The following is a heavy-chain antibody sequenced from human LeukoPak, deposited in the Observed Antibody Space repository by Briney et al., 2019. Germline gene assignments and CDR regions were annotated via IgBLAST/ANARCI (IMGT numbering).Heavy chain of an antibody. CDR2: IHYSGST. D-gene: IGHD1-26*01. V-gene: IGHV4-59*11. CDR3: AKFGTYPVHVSYSYYYMDV. CDR1: GGSINYHS. Sequence: SETLSLTRTVSGGSINYHSWSWIRLPPGKGLDYIGSIHYSGSTDFSPSLESRVTISLDTAKNQLSLRLTSVTAADTAVYYCAKFGTYPVHVSYSYYYMDVWGKGTTVSVSS. J-gene: IGHJ6*03.